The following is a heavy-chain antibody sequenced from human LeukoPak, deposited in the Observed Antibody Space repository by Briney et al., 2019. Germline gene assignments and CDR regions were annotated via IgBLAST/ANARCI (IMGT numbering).Heavy chain of an antibody. J-gene: IGHJ4*02. V-gene: IGHV1-18*01. D-gene: IGHD6-13*01. CDR2: ISAYNGNT. Sequence: ASVKVSCKASGYTFANYGISGVRQSPGQELEGGGWISAYNGNTNSAQKLQGRVTMTTDTSTSTAYMELRSLRSDDTALYYCARDGAAAGRTFDYWGQGTLVTVSS. CDR3: ARDGAAAGRTFDY. CDR1: GYTFANYG.